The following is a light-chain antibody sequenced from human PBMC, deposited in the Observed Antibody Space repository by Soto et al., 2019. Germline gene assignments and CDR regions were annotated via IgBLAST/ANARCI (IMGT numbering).Light chain of an antibody. CDR1: QSVSSY. J-gene: IGKJ1*01. CDR2: DAS. V-gene: IGKV3-11*01. Sequence: EILLTQSPATLSLSPGERATLSCRASQSVSSYLAWYQQTHGQAPRILIYDASNRDTGIPARFSGSGSGTDFTLPISRLEPEDFEVYYCQQRTNWPPTFGQGTKVDIK. CDR3: QQRTNWPPT.